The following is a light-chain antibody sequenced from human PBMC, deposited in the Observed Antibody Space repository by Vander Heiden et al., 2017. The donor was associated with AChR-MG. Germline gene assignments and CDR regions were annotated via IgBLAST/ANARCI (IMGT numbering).Light chain of an antibody. J-gene: IGKJ5*01. CDR2: DAS. CDR3: QQDDNLPIT. CDR1: QDSSNY. V-gene: IGKV1-33*01. Sequence: DIQMTQSPSSLSASVGDRVTITCPASQDSSNYLNWYQQKPGKAPKLLIYDASNLETGGPSRFSGSGSGTDFTFTISSLQPEDIATYYCQQDDNLPITFGQGTRLEIK.